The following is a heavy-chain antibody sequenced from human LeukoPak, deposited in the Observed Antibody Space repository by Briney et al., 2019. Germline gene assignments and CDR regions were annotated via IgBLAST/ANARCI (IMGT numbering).Heavy chain of an antibody. CDR2: LYSGSDT. V-gene: IGHV3-53*01. D-gene: IGHD3-10*01. CDR1: GFTVGSKY. CDR3: ARVGDHFHWYFDL. Sequence: LPGGSLRLSCAASGFTVGSKYMNWVRQAPGKGLEWVSILYSGSDTYYSDSVKGRSTIPRDDSKNTLSLQMNSLRTEDTAVYYCARVGDHFHWYFDLWGRGTLVTVSS. J-gene: IGHJ2*01.